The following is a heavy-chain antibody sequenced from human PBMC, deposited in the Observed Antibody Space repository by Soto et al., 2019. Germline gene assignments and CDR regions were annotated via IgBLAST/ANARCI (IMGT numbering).Heavy chain of an antibody. CDR2: ISAYNGNT. V-gene: IGHV1-18*01. D-gene: IGHD4-4*01. Sequence: GASVKVSCKASGYTFTSYGISWVRQAPGQGLEWMGWISAYNGNTNYAQKLQGRVTMTTDTSTSTAYMELSSLRSDDTAVYYCASSYSNYALIDYYYYGMDVWGQGTTVTVSS. CDR3: ASSYSNYALIDYYYYGMDV. J-gene: IGHJ6*02. CDR1: GYTFTSYG.